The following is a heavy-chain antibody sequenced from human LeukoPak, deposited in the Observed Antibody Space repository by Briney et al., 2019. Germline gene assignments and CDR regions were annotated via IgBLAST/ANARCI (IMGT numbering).Heavy chain of an antibody. D-gene: IGHD3-22*01. J-gene: IGHJ4*02. CDR1: GFTLSSYW. Sequence: PGGSLRLSCAASGFTLSSYWMSWVRQAPGKGLEWVANIKQDGSEKYYVDSVKGRFTISRDNAKNSLYLQMNSLRAEDTAVYYCAREGSYYYDSSGYYYIVYWGQGTLVTVSS. V-gene: IGHV3-7*01. CDR2: IKQDGSEK. CDR3: AREGSYYYDSSGYYYIVY.